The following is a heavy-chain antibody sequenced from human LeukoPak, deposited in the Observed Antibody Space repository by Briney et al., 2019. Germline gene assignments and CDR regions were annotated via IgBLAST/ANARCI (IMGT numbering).Heavy chain of an antibody. CDR3: AKFVLLWFGDPTGGFDY. J-gene: IGHJ4*02. D-gene: IGHD3-10*01. V-gene: IGHV3-23*01. CDR2: ISGSGDNT. CDR1: GFTFSSYA. Sequence: GGSLRLSCAASGFTFSSYAMGWVRQAPGKGLEWVSAISGSGDNTYYADSVKGRFTISRDNSKNTLYLQMNSLRAEDTAVYYCAKFVLLWFGDPTGGFDYWGQGTLVTVSS.